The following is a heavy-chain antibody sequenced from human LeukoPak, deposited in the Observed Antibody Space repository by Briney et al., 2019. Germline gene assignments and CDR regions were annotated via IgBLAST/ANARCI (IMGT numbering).Heavy chain of an antibody. CDR1: GYTFTSYG. J-gene: IGHJ5*02. CDR2: ISAYNGNT. Sequence: GASVKVSCKASGYTFTSYGISWVRQAPGQGLEWMGWISAYNGNTNYAQKLQGRVTMITDTSTRTAYMELRSLRSADTAVYYCARPLRSDFWSGRNWFDPWGQGTLVTASP. D-gene: IGHD3-3*01. CDR3: ARPLRSDFWSGRNWFDP. V-gene: IGHV1-18*01.